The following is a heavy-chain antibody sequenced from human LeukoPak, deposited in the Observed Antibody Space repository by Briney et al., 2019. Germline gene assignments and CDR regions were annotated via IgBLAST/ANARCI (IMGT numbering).Heavy chain of an antibody. D-gene: IGHD1-26*01. CDR3: ARAPGSVSP. Sequence: ASVKVSCEAPGYTFTGYYIHWVRQAPGQGLEWMGWINPNSGGTNYAQKFQGRVTMTRDTSISTAYMELNWLTSDDTAVYYCARAPGSVSPWGQGTLVTVSS. CDR1: GYTFTGYY. J-gene: IGHJ5*02. V-gene: IGHV1-2*02. CDR2: INPNSGGT.